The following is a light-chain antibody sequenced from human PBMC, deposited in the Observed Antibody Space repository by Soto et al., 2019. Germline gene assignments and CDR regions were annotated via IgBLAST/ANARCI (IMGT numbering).Light chain of an antibody. CDR2: GVS. CDR1: QRLASGY. Sequence: PGERATLSCRTSQRLASGYLAWYQQKPGQAPRLLLYGVSTRATGIPDRFSGSGSGTDFTLAISRVEPEDFAVYFCQQYADSPITFGQGTRLEIK. J-gene: IGKJ5*01. V-gene: IGKV3-20*01. CDR3: QQYADSPIT.